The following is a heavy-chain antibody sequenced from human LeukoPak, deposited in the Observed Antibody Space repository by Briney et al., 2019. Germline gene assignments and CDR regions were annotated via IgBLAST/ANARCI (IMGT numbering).Heavy chain of an antibody. V-gene: IGHV3-30*04. CDR2: ISYDGSNK. CDR3: ARGLTDYFDTSGYFDY. Sequence: GGSLRLSCAASGFTFSSYAMHWVRQAPGKGLEWVAVISYDGSNKYYADSVKGRFTVSRDNSENTLYLQMNSLRAEDTAVYYCARGLTDYFDTSGYFDYWGQGTLVTVSS. J-gene: IGHJ4*02. CDR1: GFTFSSYA. D-gene: IGHD3-22*01.